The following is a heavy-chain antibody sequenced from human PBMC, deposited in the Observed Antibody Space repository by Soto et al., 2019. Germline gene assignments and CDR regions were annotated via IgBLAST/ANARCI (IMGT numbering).Heavy chain of an antibody. CDR1: GFTFSSYW. J-gene: IGHJ4*02. V-gene: IGHV3-74*01. CDR2: IKTDGSST. D-gene: IGHD2-2*01. CDR3: AKYASRRDGSYYFVH. Sequence: PGGSLRLSCAASGFTFSSYWMHWVRQGPGKGLVWVSRIKTDGSSTNYADSVKGRFTISRDNAKNTLYLQMNSLRAEDTAVYYCAKYASRRDGSYYFVHCFQGALASV.